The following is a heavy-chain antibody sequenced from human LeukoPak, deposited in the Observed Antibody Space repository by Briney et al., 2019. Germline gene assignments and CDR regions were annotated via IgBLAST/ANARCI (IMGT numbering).Heavy chain of an antibody. CDR1: GFTFSSYG. Sequence: QAGGSLRLSCAASGFTFSSYGMHWVRQAPGMGLEWVAVIWYDGSNKYYADSVKGRFTISRDNSKNTLYLQMNCLRAEDTAVYYCARGGRDGDYFDYWGQGTLVTVSS. V-gene: IGHV3-33*01. CDR3: ARGGRDGDYFDY. D-gene: IGHD4-17*01. J-gene: IGHJ4*02. CDR2: IWYDGSNK.